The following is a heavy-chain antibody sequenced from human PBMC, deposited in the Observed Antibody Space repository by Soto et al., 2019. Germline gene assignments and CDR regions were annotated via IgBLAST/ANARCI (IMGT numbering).Heavy chain of an antibody. CDR1: GFTFSSYD. Sequence: GGSLRLSCAASGFTFSSYDMHWVRQATGKGLEWVSAIGTAGDTYYPGSVKGRFTISRENAKNSLYLQMNSLRAEDTAVYYCARDRDQLLSGMDVWGQGTTVTVSS. V-gene: IGHV3-13*01. CDR3: ARDRDQLLSGMDV. J-gene: IGHJ6*02. D-gene: IGHD2-2*01. CDR2: IGTAGDT.